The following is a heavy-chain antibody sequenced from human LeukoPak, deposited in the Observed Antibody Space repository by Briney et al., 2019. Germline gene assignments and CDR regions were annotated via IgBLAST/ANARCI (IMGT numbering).Heavy chain of an antibody. V-gene: IGHV1-18*01. J-gene: IGHJ4*02. CDR2: ISAYNGNT. CDR3: AREARKFEYSSSSDVDY. Sequence: ASVKVSCKASGYTFTSYGISWVRQAPGQGLEWMGWISAYNGNTTYAQKLQGRVTMTTDTSTSTAYMELRSLRSDDTAVYYCAREARKFEYSSSSDVDYWGQGTLVTVSS. CDR1: GYTFTSYG. D-gene: IGHD6-6*01.